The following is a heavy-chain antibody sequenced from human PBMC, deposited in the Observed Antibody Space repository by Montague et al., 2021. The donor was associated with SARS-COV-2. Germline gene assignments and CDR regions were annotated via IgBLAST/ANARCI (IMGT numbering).Heavy chain of an antibody. Sequence: SETLSLTCTVSGGSNSSYYWSWIRQPAGKGLEWIGRTYTSGSTNYNPSLKSRVTMSVDTSKNQFSLKLRSVTAADTAVYFCARDGLERQWWMLGWFDPWGQGTLVTVSS. CDR1: GGSNSSYY. V-gene: IGHV4-4*07. J-gene: IGHJ5*02. D-gene: IGHD1-1*01. CDR3: ARDGLERQWWMLGWFDP. CDR2: TYTSGST.